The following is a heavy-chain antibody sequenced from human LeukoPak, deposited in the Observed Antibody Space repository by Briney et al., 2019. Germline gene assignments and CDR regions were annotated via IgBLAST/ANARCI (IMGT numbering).Heavy chain of an antibody. D-gene: IGHD6-19*01. V-gene: IGHV1-69*05. CDR3: AGSSGSVQDAFDI. J-gene: IGHJ3*02. CDR2: IIPIFGTA. CDR1: GGTFSSYA. Sequence: GASVKVSCKASGGTFSSYAISWVRQAPGQGLEWMGGIIPIFGTANYARKFQGRVTITTDESTSTAYMELSSLRSEDTAVYYCAGSSGSVQDAFDIWGQGTMVTVSS.